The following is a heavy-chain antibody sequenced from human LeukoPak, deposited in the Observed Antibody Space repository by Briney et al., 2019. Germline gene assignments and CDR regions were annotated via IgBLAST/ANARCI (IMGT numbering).Heavy chain of an antibody. D-gene: IGHD1-14*01. Sequence: GGSLRLSCSTSGFTFNSHGFHWVRQAPGKGLEWVAAISDDGLNTFYIDSVKGRFTISRDDSKNAVSLQMTSLRSEDTAMYYCARRHLRGNTLRGGHHLDPWGLGTLVAVPS. V-gene: IGHV3-30*03. CDR1: GFTFNSHG. CDR2: ISDDGLNT. J-gene: IGHJ5*02. CDR3: ARRHLRGNTLRGGHHLDP.